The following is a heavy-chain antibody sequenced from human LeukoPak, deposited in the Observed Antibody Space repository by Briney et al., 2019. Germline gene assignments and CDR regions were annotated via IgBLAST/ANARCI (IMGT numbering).Heavy chain of an antibody. D-gene: IGHD3-10*01. V-gene: IGHV3-9*01. Sequence: QSGGSLRLSCAASGFTFDDYAMHWVRQAPGKGLEWVSGISWNSGSIGYADSVKGRFTISRDDAKNSLYLQMNSLGAEDTALYYCAKDRYVMVRGVMDYWGQGTLVTVSS. CDR3: AKDRYVMVRGVMDY. CDR1: GFTFDDYA. J-gene: IGHJ4*02. CDR2: ISWNSGSI.